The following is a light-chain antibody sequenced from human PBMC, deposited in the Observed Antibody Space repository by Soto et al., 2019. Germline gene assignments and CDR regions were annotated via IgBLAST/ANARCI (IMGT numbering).Light chain of an antibody. CDR1: SSDIGGYNF. CDR2: EVT. CDR3: SSYAGSNNRYV. Sequence: QSALTQPPSASGSPGQSVAISCTGSSSDIGGYNFVSWYQQHPGKAPKLMIYEVTKRPSGVPDRFSGSTSGNTASLTVSGLQAEDEADYYCSSYAGSNNRYVFGTGTKLTVL. J-gene: IGLJ1*01. V-gene: IGLV2-8*01.